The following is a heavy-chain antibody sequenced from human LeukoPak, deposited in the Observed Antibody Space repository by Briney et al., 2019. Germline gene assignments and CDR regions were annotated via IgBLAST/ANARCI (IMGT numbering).Heavy chain of an antibody. D-gene: IGHD5-12*01. J-gene: IGHJ4*02. Sequence: GGSLRLSCAASGFTFSSYGMHWVRQAPGKGLEWVAVIWYDGSNKYYADSVKGRFTISRDNSKNTLYLQMNSLRAEDTAVYYCAKDGGTRGYSGYDFYGFDYWGQGTLVTVSS. CDR2: IWYDGSNK. CDR3: AKDGGTRGYSGYDFYGFDY. CDR1: GFTFSSYG. V-gene: IGHV3-30*02.